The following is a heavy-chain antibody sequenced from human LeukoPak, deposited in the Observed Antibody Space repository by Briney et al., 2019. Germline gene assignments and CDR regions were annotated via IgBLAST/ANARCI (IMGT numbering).Heavy chain of an antibody. CDR1: GFTFRSYA. CDR2: ISGSGGST. J-gene: IGHJ4*02. CDR3: AKGGYDYVWGSYSGD. Sequence: GGSPRLSCAASGFTFRSYAMSWVRQAQGKGLEWVSAISGSGGSTYYADSVKARFTISRDNSKNTLYLQMNSLRAEDTAVYYCAKGGYDYVWGSYSGDWGQGTLVTVSS. V-gene: IGHV3-23*01. D-gene: IGHD3-16*01.